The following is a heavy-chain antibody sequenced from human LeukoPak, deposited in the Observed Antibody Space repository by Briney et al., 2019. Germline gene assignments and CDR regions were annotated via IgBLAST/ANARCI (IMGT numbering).Heavy chain of an antibody. J-gene: IGHJ3*02. V-gene: IGHV3-7*01. Sequence: GGSLRLSCAASGFTFNSYWMIWVRQAPGKGLEWVANINPDGSGKYYVDSVKGRFTISRDNAKKSLYLQMNSLRAEDTAVYYCARVVSLGAFDIWGQGIMVTVSS. D-gene: IGHD5/OR15-5a*01. CDR2: INPDGSGK. CDR3: ARVVSLGAFDI. CDR1: GFTFNSYW.